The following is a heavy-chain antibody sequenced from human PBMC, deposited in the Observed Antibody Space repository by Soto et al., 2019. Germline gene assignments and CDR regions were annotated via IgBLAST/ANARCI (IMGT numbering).Heavy chain of an antibody. Sequence: ASVNVSCKASVYTFTSYYMHWVRQAPGQGIEWMGIINPSGGSTSYAQNFQGRVTMTRDTSTSTVYMELSSLSSEDTAVYYCARGVYYYDSSGYSDYWGQGTLVTVSS. J-gene: IGHJ4*02. CDR3: ARGVYYYDSSGYSDY. V-gene: IGHV1-46*01. CDR1: VYTFTSYY. D-gene: IGHD3-22*01. CDR2: INPSGGST.